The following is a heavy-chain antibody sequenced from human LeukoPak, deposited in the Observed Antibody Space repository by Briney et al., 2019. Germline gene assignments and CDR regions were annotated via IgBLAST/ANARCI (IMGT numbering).Heavy chain of an antibody. CDR1: GFTFSSYW. J-gene: IGHJ4*03. Sequence: PGGSLRLSCAASGFTFSSYWMHWVRQAPGKGLVWVSRINSDGSSTSYADSVKGRFIISRDNAKNTLYLQMNSLRAEDTAVYYCVREGWSYTVVGYFDYWGQGTLVTVSS. D-gene: IGHD4-23*01. V-gene: IGHV3-74*01. CDR3: VREGWSYTVVGYFDY. CDR2: INSDGSST.